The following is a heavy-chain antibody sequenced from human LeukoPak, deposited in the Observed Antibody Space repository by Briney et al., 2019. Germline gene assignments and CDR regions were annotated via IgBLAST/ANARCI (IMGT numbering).Heavy chain of an antibody. CDR3: ARWGGGFDY. CDR2: IKEDGSEK. CDR1: GFTFSSYS. D-gene: IGHD3-16*01. J-gene: IGHJ4*02. V-gene: IGHV3-7*04. Sequence: PGGSLRLSCAASGFTFSSYSMNWVRQAPGKGLEWVANIKEDGSEKYYVDSVKGRFTISRDNAKNSLYLQMNSLRAEDTAVYYCARWGGGFDYWGQGTLVTVSS.